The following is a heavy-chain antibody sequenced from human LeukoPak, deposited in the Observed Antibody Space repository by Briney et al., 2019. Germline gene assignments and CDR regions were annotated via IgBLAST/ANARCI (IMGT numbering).Heavy chain of an antibody. CDR3: ARDRYCTNGVCSGEFDY. V-gene: IGHV1-69*13. CDR1: GGTFKNCA. J-gene: IGHJ4*02. Sequence: SVKVSCKASGGTFKNCAISWVRQAPGQGLEWMGGILPIFGTTNYAQKFQARVTITADESTSTAYMELSSLRSEDMAVYYCARDRYCTNGVCSGEFDYWGQGTLVTVSS. D-gene: IGHD2-8*01. CDR2: ILPIFGTT.